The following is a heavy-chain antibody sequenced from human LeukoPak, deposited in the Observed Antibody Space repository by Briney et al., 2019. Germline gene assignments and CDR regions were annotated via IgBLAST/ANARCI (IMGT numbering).Heavy chain of an antibody. CDR2: IYSGGST. Sequence: PGGSLRLSCAASGFTVSSNYMNWVRQAPGKGLEWVSIIYSGGSTYYADSVKGRFTISRDNSKNIPYLQMNSLRAEDTAVYYCAREKLNWGFDYWGQGTLVTVSS. D-gene: IGHD3-16*01. J-gene: IGHJ4*02. V-gene: IGHV3-53*01. CDR1: GFTVSSNY. CDR3: AREKLNWGFDY.